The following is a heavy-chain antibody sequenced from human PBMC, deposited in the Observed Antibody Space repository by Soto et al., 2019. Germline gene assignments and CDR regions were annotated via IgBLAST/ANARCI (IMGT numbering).Heavy chain of an antibody. J-gene: IGHJ6*02. CDR3: ARGAGYYYGSGSYGDYYYYYYGMDV. CDR1: GYTFTSYA. CDR2: INTNTGNP. D-gene: IGHD3-10*01. Sequence: ASVKVSCKASGYTFTSYAMNWVRQAPGQGLEWMGWINTNTGNPTHAQGFTGRFVFSLDTSVSTAYLQICSLKAEDTAVYYCARGAGYYYGSGSYGDYYYYYYGMDVWGQGTTVTVSS. V-gene: IGHV7-4-1*01.